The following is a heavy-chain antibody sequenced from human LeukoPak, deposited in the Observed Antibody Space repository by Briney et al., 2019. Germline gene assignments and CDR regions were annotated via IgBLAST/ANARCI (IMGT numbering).Heavy chain of an antibody. Sequence: GGSLRLSCAASGFTFSSYWMHWVRQAPGKGLVWVSRINSDGGSTSYADSVKGRFTISRDNAKNTLYLQMNSLRAEDTAVYYCARFGVRGVIITPAFDYWGQGTLVTVSS. CDR2: INSDGGST. CDR1: GFTFSSYW. V-gene: IGHV3-74*01. D-gene: IGHD3-10*01. J-gene: IGHJ4*02. CDR3: ARFGVRGVIITPAFDY.